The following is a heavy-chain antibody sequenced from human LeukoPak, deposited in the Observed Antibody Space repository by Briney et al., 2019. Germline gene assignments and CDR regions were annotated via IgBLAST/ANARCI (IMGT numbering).Heavy chain of an antibody. CDR3: ARGSVRAYYYYYMDV. D-gene: IGHD3-10*02. CDR2: IYYSGST. CDR1: GGSISSGDYY. Sequence: PSQTLSLTCTVSGGSISSGDYYWSWIRQPPGKGLEWIGYIYYSGSTYYNPSLKSRVTISVDTSKNQFSLKLSSVTAADTAVYYCARGSVRAYYYYYMDVWGKGTTVTVSS. V-gene: IGHV4-30-4*08. J-gene: IGHJ6*03.